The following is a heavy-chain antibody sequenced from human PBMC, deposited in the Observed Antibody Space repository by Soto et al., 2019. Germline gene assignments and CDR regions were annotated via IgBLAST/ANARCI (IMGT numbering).Heavy chain of an antibody. CDR2: IYYSGST. D-gene: IGHD3-3*01. Sequence: QVQLQESGPGLVKPSETLSLTCTVSGGSVSSGSYYWSWIRQPPGKGLEWIGYIYYSGSTNYNPSLKSRVTISVDTSKNQFSLKLSSVTAADTAVYYCARGELRFLEWWNHQRHNWFDPWGQGTLVTVSS. J-gene: IGHJ5*02. CDR3: ARGELRFLEWWNHQRHNWFDP. CDR1: GGSVSSGSYY. V-gene: IGHV4-61*01.